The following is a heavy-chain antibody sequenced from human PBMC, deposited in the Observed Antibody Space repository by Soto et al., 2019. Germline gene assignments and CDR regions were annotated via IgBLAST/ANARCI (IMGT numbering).Heavy chain of an antibody. J-gene: IGHJ4*02. V-gene: IGHV4-59*08. CDR2: IFSSGGT. CDR3: ARQRRDFDY. Sequence: SETRSLTCTVSGGSISSYYWSWIRQPPGKGLQWIGYIFSSGGTNYNPSLKSRVTISVDTSKNQFSLNLSSVTAADTAVYYCARQRRDFDYWGQGSLVTVSS. CDR1: GGSISSYY.